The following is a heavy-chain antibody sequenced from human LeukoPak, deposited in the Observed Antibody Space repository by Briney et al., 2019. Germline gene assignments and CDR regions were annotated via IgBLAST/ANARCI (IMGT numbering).Heavy chain of an antibody. CDR1: GGSISSGSYW. CDR3: ARAAITGTSFDY. V-gene: IGHV4-31*03. J-gene: IGHJ4*01. Sequence: SETLSLTCTVSGGSISSGSYWWSWIRQHPGKGLEWIGYIYYSGSTYYNPSLKSRVTISVDTSKNQFSLKLSSVTAADTAVYYCARAAITGTSFDYWGQGTLVTVSS. CDR2: IYYSGST. D-gene: IGHD1-20*01.